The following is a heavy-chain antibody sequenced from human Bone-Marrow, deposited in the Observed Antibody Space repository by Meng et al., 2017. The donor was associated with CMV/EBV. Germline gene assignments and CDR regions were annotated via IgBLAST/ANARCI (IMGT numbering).Heavy chain of an antibody. CDR2: INHSGST. CDR3: ARGVDYYDSSGYYY. Sequence: QVQLQQWGAGLLKPSETLSLTWAVYGGSFSGYYWSWIRQPPGKGLEWIGEINHSGSTNYNPSLKSRVTISVDTSKNQFSLKLSSVTAADTAVYYCARGVDYYDSSGYYYWGQGTLVTVSS. J-gene: IGHJ4*02. CDR1: GGSFSGYY. V-gene: IGHV4-34*01. D-gene: IGHD3-22*01.